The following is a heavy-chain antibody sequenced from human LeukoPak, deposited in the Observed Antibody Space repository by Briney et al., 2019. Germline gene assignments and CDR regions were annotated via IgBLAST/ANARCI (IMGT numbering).Heavy chain of an antibody. J-gene: IGHJ4*02. CDR3: ARGPPGNYGDYRFDY. CDR1: GYTFTSYY. D-gene: IGHD4-17*01. Sequence: ASVKVSCKASGYTFTSYYMHWVRQAPGQGLEWMGIINPSGGSTSYAQKFQGRVTITRDTSASTAYMELSSLRSEDTAVYYCARGPPGNYGDYRFDYWGQGTLVTVSS. V-gene: IGHV1-46*01. CDR2: INPSGGST.